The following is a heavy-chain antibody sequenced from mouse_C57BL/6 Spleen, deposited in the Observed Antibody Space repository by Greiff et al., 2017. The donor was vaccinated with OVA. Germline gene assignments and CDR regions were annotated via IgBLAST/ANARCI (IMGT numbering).Heavy chain of an antibody. V-gene: IGHV1-69*01. CDR3: ARSDDYGPLDY. Sequence: VQLQQPGAELVMPGASVKLSCKASGYTFTSYWMHWVKQRPGQGLEWIGEIDPSDSYTNYNQKFKGKSTLTVDKSSSTAYMQLSSLTSEDSAVYYCARSDDYGPLDYWGQGTLVTVSA. D-gene: IGHD2-4*01. J-gene: IGHJ3*01. CDR1: GYTFTSYW. CDR2: IDPSDSYT.